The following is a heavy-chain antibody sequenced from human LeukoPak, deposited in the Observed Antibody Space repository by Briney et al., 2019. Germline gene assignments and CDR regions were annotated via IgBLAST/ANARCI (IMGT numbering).Heavy chain of an antibody. Sequence: GGSLRLSCVASGFTFSSHAMSWVRQAPGKGLEWVSSISGSGDNRNYADSVKGRFTISRDNAKNSLYLQMNSLRAEDTAVYYCAELGITMIGGVWGKGTTVTISS. CDR3: AELGITMIGGV. J-gene: IGHJ6*04. D-gene: IGHD3-10*02. V-gene: IGHV3-23*01. CDR2: ISGSGDNR. CDR1: GFTFSSHA.